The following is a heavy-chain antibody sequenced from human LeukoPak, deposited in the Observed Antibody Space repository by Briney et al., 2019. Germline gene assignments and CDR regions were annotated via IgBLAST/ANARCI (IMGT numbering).Heavy chain of an antibody. Sequence: ASVKVSCKASGYTFTSYDINWVRQATGQGLEWMGWMNPNSGNTGYAQKFQGRVTITRNTSISTAYMELSSLRSKDTAVYYCARGHYYYYMDVWGKGTTVTVSS. CDR3: ARGHYYYYMDV. CDR2: MNPNSGNT. V-gene: IGHV1-8*03. J-gene: IGHJ6*03. CDR1: GYTFTSYD.